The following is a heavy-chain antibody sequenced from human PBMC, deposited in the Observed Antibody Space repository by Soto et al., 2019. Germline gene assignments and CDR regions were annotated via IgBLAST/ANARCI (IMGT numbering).Heavy chain of an antibody. Sequence: PGGSLRLSCAASGFTFSSYAMNWVRQAAGKGLEWVSSISTTSSNIYYADSVRGRFSISRDNAKSSLFLQMNSLRAEDTAVYFCARIRFLEWPASYYMDVWGKGTTVTVSS. J-gene: IGHJ6*03. V-gene: IGHV3-21*01. CDR1: GFTFSSYA. CDR3: ARIRFLEWPASYYMDV. D-gene: IGHD3-3*01. CDR2: ISTTSSNI.